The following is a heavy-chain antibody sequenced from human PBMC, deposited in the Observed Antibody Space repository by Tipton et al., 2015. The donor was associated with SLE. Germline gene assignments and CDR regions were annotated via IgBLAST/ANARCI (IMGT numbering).Heavy chain of an antibody. CDR3: ARETLGGGLAFDL. CDR2: IYSAGDT. J-gene: IGHJ3*01. CDR1: GFSVSSNY. Sequence: SLRLSCAASGFSVSSNYMSWVRQTPGKGLEWVSVIYSAGDTYYADSVKGRFTISRDNSKNTVYLQLGSLRGEDMAVYYCARETLGGGLAFDLWGQGTMVTVSS. V-gene: IGHV3-53*05. D-gene: IGHD3/OR15-3a*01.